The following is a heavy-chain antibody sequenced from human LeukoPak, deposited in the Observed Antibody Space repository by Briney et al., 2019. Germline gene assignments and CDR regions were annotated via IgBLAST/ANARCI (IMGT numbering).Heavy chain of an antibody. V-gene: IGHV4-34*01. D-gene: IGHD6-6*01. Sequence: SEALSLTCTVSGGSMSTYYWSWIRQPPGKGLEWIGEINHSGSTNYNPSLKSRVTISVDTSKNQFSPKLSSVTAADTAVYYCARSQYSSSGWFDPWGQGTLVTVSS. CDR3: ARSQYSSSGWFDP. J-gene: IGHJ5*02. CDR2: INHSGST. CDR1: GGSMSTYY.